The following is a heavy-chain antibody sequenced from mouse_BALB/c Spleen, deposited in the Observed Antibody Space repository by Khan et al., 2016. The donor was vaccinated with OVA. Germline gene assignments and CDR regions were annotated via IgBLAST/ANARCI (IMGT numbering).Heavy chain of an antibody. J-gene: IGHJ4*01. V-gene: IGHV2-6-7*01. CDR1: GFSLTGYA. D-gene: IGHD1-1*01. CDR2: IWGDGRT. Sequence: VQLQESGPGLVAPSQSLSITCTVSGFSLTGYAVNWVRQPPGKGLEWLGMIWGDGRTDYNSALKSRLSISKDNSKSQVFLKMNSLQTDDTARYYCARGVYYYGSRTMDYWGQGTSVTVSS. CDR3: ARGVYYYGSRTMDY.